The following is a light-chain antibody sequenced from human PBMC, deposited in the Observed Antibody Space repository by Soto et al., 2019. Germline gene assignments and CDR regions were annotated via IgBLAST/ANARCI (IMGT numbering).Light chain of an antibody. V-gene: IGKV2-28*01. CDR1: QSLLHSNGYNY. Sequence: DIVMTQSPLSLPVTPGEPASISCRSSQSLLHSNGYNYLDWYLQKPGQSPQLLIYLGSNRASGVPDRVSGSGSGTDFTLKISRVEAEDVGVYYCMQALQTPPTVGGGTEVEIK. CDR2: LGS. J-gene: IGKJ4*01. CDR3: MQALQTPPT.